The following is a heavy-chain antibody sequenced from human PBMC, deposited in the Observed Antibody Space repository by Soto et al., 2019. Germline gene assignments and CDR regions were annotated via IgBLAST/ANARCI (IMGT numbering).Heavy chain of an antibody. CDR2: ISAYNGNT. J-gene: IGHJ4*02. D-gene: IGHD3-16*01. Sequence: QVHLVQSGAEVKKPGASVKVSCTASGYTFTNFGISWVRQAPGQGLEWMGWISAYNGNTNYAQKFQGRVNMTTDTSTSTAYREMRSRRSDDTAVYYCARGGTPIDYGGQGTLVTVSS. CDR3: ARGGTPIDY. CDR1: GYTFTNFG. V-gene: IGHV1-18*01.